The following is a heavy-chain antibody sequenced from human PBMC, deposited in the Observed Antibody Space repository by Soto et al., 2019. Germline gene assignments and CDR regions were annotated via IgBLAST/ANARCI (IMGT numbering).Heavy chain of an antibody. CDR1: GGSVSTSNR. CDR3: ASTSTSGTRFYY. V-gene: IGHV4-4*02. J-gene: IGHJ4*02. D-gene: IGHD1-1*01. Sequence: QVQLQESGPGLVKPSGTLSLSCAVSGGSVSTSNRWSWVRQPPGKGLEWIGEVYHSGSTNYNPSFKRRVAMSVDKSKNQFSLKLNSVTAADTALYNCASTSTSGTRFYYLGQGSLVTVSS. CDR2: VYHSGST.